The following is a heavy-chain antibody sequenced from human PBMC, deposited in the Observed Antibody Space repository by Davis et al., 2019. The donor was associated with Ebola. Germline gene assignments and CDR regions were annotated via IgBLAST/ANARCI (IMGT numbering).Heavy chain of an antibody. CDR3: AKDTSNIWFDI. Sequence: GGSLRLSCAASGFTFNQYAMTWVRQAPGKGLEWVSTISKSGRDTNYADSVKGRLSVSRDNSKNTLYLQMNGLRVEDTAIYYCAKDTSNIWFDIWGQGTNVTVSS. CDR2: ISKSGRDT. J-gene: IGHJ3*02. CDR1: GFTFNQYA. V-gene: IGHV3-23*01. D-gene: IGHD1-26*01.